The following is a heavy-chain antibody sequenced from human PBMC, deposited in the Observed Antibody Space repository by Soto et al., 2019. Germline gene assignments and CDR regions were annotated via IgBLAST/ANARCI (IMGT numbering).Heavy chain of an antibody. V-gene: IGHV3-30*18. J-gene: IGHJ1*01. CDR1: GFTFSSYG. CDR2: ISYDESNK. CDR3: TKGVVVITSYFQH. D-gene: IGHD3-22*01. Sequence: QVQLVESGGGVVQPGRSLRLSCAASGFTFSSYGMHWVRQAPGKGLEWVAVISYDESNKYYADSVKGRFTISSDNSKTTLYLQMNSLRAEYTAVYYCTKGVVVITSYFQHWGQGTLVTVSS.